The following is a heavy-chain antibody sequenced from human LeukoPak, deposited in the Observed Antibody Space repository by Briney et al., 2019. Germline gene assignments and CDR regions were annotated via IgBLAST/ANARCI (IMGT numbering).Heavy chain of an antibody. J-gene: IGHJ6*04. CDR1: GFTFSSYS. CDR3: AREMGLDHDIFVNYGMDV. D-gene: IGHD3-9*01. V-gene: IGHV3-21*01. CDR2: TSSSSSYI. Sequence: GGSLRLSCAASGFTFSSYSMNWVRQAPGKGLEWVSSTSSSSSYIYYADSVKGRFTISRDNAKNSLYLQMNSLRAEDTAVYYCAREMGLDHDIFVNYGMDVWGKGTTVTVSS.